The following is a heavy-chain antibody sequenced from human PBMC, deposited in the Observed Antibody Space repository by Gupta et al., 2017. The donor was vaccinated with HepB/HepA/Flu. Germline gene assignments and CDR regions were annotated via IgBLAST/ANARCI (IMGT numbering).Heavy chain of an antibody. CDR2: INHSGST. Sequence: QVQLQQWGAGLLKPSETLSLTCAVYGGSFSGYYWSWIRQPPGKGLEWIGEINHSGSTNYNPSLKSRVTISIDTSKNQFSLKLSSVTAADTAVYYCARQHYYDSSGYPHYLYYMDVWGKGTTVTVSS. D-gene: IGHD3-22*01. V-gene: IGHV4-34*01. CDR3: ARQHYYDSSGYPHYLYYMDV. CDR1: GGSFSGYY. J-gene: IGHJ6*03.